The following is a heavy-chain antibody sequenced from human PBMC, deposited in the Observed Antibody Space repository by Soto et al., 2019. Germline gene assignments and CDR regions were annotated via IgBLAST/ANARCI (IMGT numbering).Heavy chain of an antibody. D-gene: IGHD6-19*01. V-gene: IGHV3-30-3*01. CDR1: GFTFSSYA. CDR3: VKDRVAVAMSSYGMDV. CDR2: ISYDGSNK. Sequence: GGSLRLSCAASGFTFSSYAMHWVRQAPGKGLEWVAVISYDGSNKYYADSVKGRFTISRDNSKNSLYLQMNSLRAEDTALYYCVKDRVAVAMSSYGMDVWGQGTTVTVSS. J-gene: IGHJ6*02.